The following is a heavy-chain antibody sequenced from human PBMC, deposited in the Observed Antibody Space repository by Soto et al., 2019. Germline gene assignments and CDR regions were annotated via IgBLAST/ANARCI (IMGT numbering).Heavy chain of an antibody. V-gene: IGHV3-66*01. D-gene: IGHD3-10*01. J-gene: IGHJ4*02. CDR3: ARDSSYYGSGRGVLDY. CDR1: GFTVSTNY. CDR2: IYSGGST. Sequence: EVQLVESGGGLVQPGGSLRLSCAVSGFTVSTNYMSWVRQAPGKGLECVSIIYSGGSTYYADSVKGRFTTSRDSSKNTLYLQMDNLRAEDTAVYHCARDSSYYGSGRGVLDYWGQGTLVTVSS.